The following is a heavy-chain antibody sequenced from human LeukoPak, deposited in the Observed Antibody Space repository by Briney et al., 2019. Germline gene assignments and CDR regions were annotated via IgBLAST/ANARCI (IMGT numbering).Heavy chain of an antibody. Sequence: GPSLRLSCAASGFTLSRDAVSSVRHAPGKGLEWVSAISGGDGSTYYADSVKGRFTISRDNSNNTLYLQMNSLRAEDTGVYCCAKDGGYFGCLMHYYFDYWGQGTLVNVSS. V-gene: IGHV3-23*01. CDR1: GFTLSRDA. CDR2: ISGGDGST. J-gene: IGHJ4*02. CDR3: AKDGGYFGCLMHYYFDY. D-gene: IGHD3-9*01.